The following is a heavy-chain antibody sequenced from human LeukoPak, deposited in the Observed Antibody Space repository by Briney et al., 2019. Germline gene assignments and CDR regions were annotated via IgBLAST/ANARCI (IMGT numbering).Heavy chain of an antibody. J-gene: IGHJ4*02. CDR2: LFSDGSRT. D-gene: IGHD3-10*01. CDR3: ARVGDYGTGFDY. V-gene: IGHV3-74*01. Sequence: GGSLRLSCAASGFSFSSYWMHWVRQGPGKGLVWVSRLFSDGSRTTYADSVKGRFTISGDNAKNTLYLQMNSLRAEDTAVYYCARVGDYGTGFDYWGQGTLVTVSS. CDR1: GFSFSSYW.